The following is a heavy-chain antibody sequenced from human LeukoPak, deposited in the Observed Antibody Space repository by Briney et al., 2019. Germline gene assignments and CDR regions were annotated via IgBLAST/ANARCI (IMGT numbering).Heavy chain of an antibody. J-gene: IGHJ3*02. D-gene: IGHD3-22*01. CDR1: GGSISSYY. CDR3: ARDLIRSYYDSSGYYYDAFDI. V-gene: IGHV4-4*07. CDR2: IYTSGST. Sequence: SETLSLTCTVSGGSISSYYWSWIRQPAGKGLEWIGRIYTSGSTNYNPSLKSRVTMSVDTSKYQFSLKLSSVTAADTAVYYCARDLIRSYYDSSGYYYDAFDIWGQGTMVTVSS.